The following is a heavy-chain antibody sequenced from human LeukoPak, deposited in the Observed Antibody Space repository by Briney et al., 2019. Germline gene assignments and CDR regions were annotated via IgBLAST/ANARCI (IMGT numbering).Heavy chain of an antibody. J-gene: IGHJ5*02. V-gene: IGHV3-30*04. CDR2: ISYDGSNK. Sequence: GGSLRLSCAASGFTFSSYAMHWVRQAPGKGLEWVAVISYDGSNKYYADSVKGRFTISRDNSKNTLYLQMNSLRAEDTAVYYCAKDIKLRNNWFDPWGQGTLVTVSS. CDR1: GFTFSSYA. D-gene: IGHD1-7*01. CDR3: AKDIKLRNNWFDP.